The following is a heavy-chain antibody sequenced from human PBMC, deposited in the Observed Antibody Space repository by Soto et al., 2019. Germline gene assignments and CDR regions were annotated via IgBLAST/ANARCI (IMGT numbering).Heavy chain of an antibody. D-gene: IGHD3-16*01. CDR2: INPNSGGT. CDR1: GYTLTGSY. CDR3: ARVGRLGEFIAFDI. V-gene: IGHV1-2*02. Sequence: ASVKVSCKASGYTLTGSYMHWVRQAPGPGLEWMGWINPNSGGTNYAQKFQGRVTMTRDTSISTAYMELSRLRSDDTAVYYCARVGRLGEFIAFDIWGQGTMVTVSS. J-gene: IGHJ3*02.